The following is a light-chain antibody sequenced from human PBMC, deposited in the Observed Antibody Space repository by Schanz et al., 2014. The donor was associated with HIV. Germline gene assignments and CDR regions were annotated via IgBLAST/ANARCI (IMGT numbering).Light chain of an antibody. CDR1: QSVTTQ. V-gene: IGKV3-11*01. CDR2: DAS. Sequence: EIVLTQSPGTLSLSPGERATLSCRASQSVTTQLAWYQQKPGQAPRLLIYDASNRATGIPARFSGSGSGTDFTLTISSLEPEDFAVYYCQQYNNWPYTFGQGTKLEIK. CDR3: QQYNNWPYT. J-gene: IGKJ2*01.